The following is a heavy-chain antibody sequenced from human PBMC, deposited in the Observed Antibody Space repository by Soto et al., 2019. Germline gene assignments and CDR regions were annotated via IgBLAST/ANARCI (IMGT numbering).Heavy chain of an antibody. CDR3: AKVIMITFGGVIEQATPDAFDI. Sequence: PGGFLRLSCAASGVTFSSYSMSWVRQAPGKGLEWVSAISGSGGSTYYADSVKGRFTISRDNSKNTLYLQMNSLRAEGTAVYYCAKVIMITFGGVIEQATPDAFDIWGQGTMVTVSS. CDR1: GVTFSSYS. D-gene: IGHD3-16*02. CDR2: ISGSGGST. J-gene: IGHJ3*02. V-gene: IGHV3-23*01.